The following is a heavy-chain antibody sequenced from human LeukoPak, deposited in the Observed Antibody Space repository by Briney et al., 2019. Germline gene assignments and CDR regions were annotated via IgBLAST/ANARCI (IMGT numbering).Heavy chain of an antibody. CDR1: GFTFSVTW. V-gene: IGHV3-15*01. CDR2: FKSKAAGGTT. J-gene: IGHJ3*02. CDR3: TKGAPQADVFDI. D-gene: IGHD1-26*01. Sequence: GGSLRLSCAASGFTFSVTWMSWVRQAPGRGLEWVGRFKSKAAGGTTDYAAPVAGRFTISRDDSKNMLYLQMNSLKTEDTAVYYCTKGAPQADVFDIWGQGTMVTVSS.